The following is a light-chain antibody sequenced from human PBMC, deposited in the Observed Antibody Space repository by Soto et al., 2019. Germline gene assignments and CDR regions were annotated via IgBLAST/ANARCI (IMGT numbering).Light chain of an antibody. CDR1: SSNIGAGYD. V-gene: IGLV1-40*01. J-gene: IGLJ1*01. CDR2: GNR. Sequence: QSVLTQPPSVSGAPGQRVTISCTGTSSNIGAGYDVHWYQQFPGTAPKLLIYGNRNRPSGVPDRFSGSKSGTSASLAITGLQAEDEATYHCQSCDSSLSGSGVFGTGTKVTVL. CDR3: QSCDSSLSGSGV.